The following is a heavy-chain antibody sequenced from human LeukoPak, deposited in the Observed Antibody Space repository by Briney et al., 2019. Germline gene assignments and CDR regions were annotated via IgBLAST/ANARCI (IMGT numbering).Heavy chain of an antibody. V-gene: IGHV4-34*01. J-gene: IGHJ6*03. Sequence: SETLSLTCAVHGGSFSGYYWSWIRQPPGKGLEWIGEINHSGSTNYNPSLKSRVTISVDTSKNQFSLKLSSVTAADTAVYYCARLAYGSGSYYLNYYYYYMDVWGKGTTVTVSS. D-gene: IGHD3-10*01. CDR3: ARLAYGSGSYYLNYYYYYMDV. CDR1: GGSFSGYY. CDR2: INHSGST.